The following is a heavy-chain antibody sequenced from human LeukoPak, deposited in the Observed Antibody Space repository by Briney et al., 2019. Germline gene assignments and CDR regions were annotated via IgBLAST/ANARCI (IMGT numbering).Heavy chain of an antibody. CDR2: ISSDGSNK. CDR3: ARGLPTVVIFGAFDS. D-gene: IGHD3-3*01. V-gene: IGHV3-30*04. J-gene: IGHJ4*02. CDR1: GFTLSSYV. Sequence: GGSLRLSCAASGFTLSSYVMHWVRQAPGKGLECVAVISSDGSNKYYADSVKGRFTVSRDNSKNTLYLQMNSLRPEDTAVYYCARGLPTVVIFGAFDSWGQGTLVTVSP.